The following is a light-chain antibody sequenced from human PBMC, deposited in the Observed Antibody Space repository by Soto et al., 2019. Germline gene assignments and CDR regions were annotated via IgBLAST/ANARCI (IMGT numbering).Light chain of an antibody. V-gene: IGKV3-15*01. Sequence: EIVMTQSPATLSVSPGERATLSCRASQSVSSNLAWYQQKPGQAPRLLIYGASTRATGIPARFSGSGSGTEFTLSISGLQSEDFAVYYCQQYVDWPLYTFGQGTKLEMK. CDR1: QSVSSN. CDR2: GAS. CDR3: QQYVDWPLYT. J-gene: IGKJ2*01.